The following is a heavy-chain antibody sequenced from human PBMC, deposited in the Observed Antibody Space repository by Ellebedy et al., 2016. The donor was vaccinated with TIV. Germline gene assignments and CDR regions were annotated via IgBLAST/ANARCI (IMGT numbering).Heavy chain of an antibody. V-gene: IGHV1-2*02. CDR1: GYTFTDYY. CDR3: ARPKAVAPWFDP. J-gene: IGHJ5*02. Sequence: ASVKVSXXASGYTFTDYYIHWVRLAPGQGLEWMGWINPNSGGTKYAQNFQGRVTVTRNTSITTVYLELSSLTSDDTAVYYCARPKAVAPWFDPWGQGTLVTVSS. CDR2: INPNSGGT. D-gene: IGHD6-19*01.